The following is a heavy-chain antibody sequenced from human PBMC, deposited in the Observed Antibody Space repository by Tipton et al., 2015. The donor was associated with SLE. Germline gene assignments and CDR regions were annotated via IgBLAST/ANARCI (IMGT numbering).Heavy chain of an antibody. D-gene: IGHD3-10*01. CDR1: RASITSHF. CDR3: ARLSLGDEYFFDY. CDR2: IYSTGGT. V-gene: IGHV4-59*11. Sequence: TLSLTCTVSRASITSHFWSWIRQPPEKGLGWIGYIYSTGGTNYNPSLKSRVTMSVDTSKNQFSLNLSSVTAADTAVYFCARLSLGDEYFFDYWGRGTPVIVSS. J-gene: IGHJ4*02.